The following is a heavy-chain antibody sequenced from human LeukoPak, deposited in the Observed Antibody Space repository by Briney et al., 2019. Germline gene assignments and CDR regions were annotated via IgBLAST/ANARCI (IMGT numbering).Heavy chain of an antibody. CDR2: IHYSGST. CDR1: GGSIDNSHYY. J-gene: IGHJ4*02. V-gene: IGHV4-39*01. D-gene: IGHD6-19*01. CDR3: VRLASGLIDY. Sequence: SETLSLTCTVSGGSIDNSHYYWGWIRQPPGEGLEWIASIHYSGSTHYNPSLKSRVTISVDTSKNQFSLRLSSVTAADTAVYYCVRLASGLIDYWGQGTLVTVSS.